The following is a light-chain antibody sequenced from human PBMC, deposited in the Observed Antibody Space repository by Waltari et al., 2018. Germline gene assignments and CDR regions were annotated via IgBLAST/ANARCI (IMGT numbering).Light chain of an antibody. CDR1: TSDVGSYDL. V-gene: IGLV2-23*02. Sequence: QSALTQPASVSGTPGQSITISCSGTTSDVGSYDLVSWYQQHPGEPPKLLICEVFKRPPDTSSRFSGAKSGSTASLTISGLQPEDEADYYCCSYAGRGTYVFGSGTKVTVL. CDR3: CSYAGRGTYV. J-gene: IGLJ1*01. CDR2: EVF.